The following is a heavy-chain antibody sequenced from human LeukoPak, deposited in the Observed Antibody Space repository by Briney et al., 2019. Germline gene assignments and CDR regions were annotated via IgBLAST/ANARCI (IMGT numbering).Heavy chain of an antibody. CDR1: GGSISNYY. CDR2: ISYIGST. CDR3: AGSYHYYMDV. Sequence: PSETLSLTCTVSGGSISNYYWSWIGQPPGKGLEWIGYISYIGSTKYNPSLKSRVTISEDTSKKQFPLKLSSVTAADTAVYYCAGSYHYYMDVWGKGTTVTVSS. V-gene: IGHV4-59*01. J-gene: IGHJ6*03.